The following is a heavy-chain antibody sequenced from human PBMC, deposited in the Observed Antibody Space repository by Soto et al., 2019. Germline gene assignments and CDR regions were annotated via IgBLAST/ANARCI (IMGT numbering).Heavy chain of an antibody. D-gene: IGHD4-17*01. CDR2: ISAYNGNT. J-gene: IGHJ4*02. V-gene: IGHV1-18*01. CDR3: ATNVNDYGDYRGFDY. Sequence: QVQLVQSGAEVKKPGASVKVSCKASGYTFTSYGISWVRQAPGQVLEWMGWISAYNGNTNYAQKLQCRVTMTTDTSTSTAYMELRSLRSDDTAVYYCATNVNDYGDYRGFDYWGQGTLVTVSS. CDR1: GYTFTSYG.